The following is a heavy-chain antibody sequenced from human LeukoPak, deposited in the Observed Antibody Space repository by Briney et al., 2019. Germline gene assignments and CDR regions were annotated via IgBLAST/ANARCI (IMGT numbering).Heavy chain of an antibody. Sequence: ASVKVSCKASGYSFTSYYMHWVRQAPGQGLEWMGIINPSGGSTSYAQKFQGRVTMTRDTSTSTVYMELSSLRSEDTAVFYCARSIAVADDYWGQGTLVTVSS. J-gene: IGHJ4*02. CDR1: GYSFTSYY. D-gene: IGHD6-19*01. V-gene: IGHV1-46*01. CDR2: INPSGGST. CDR3: ARSIAVADDY.